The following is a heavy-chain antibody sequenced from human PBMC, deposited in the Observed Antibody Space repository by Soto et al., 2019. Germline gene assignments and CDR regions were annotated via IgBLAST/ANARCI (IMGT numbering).Heavy chain of an antibody. CDR2: IKSKTDGGTT. Sequence: GGSLRLSCAASGFTFSNAWMSWVRQAPGKGLEWVGRIKSKTDGGTTDYAAPVKGRFTISRDDSKNTLYLQMNSLKTEDTAVYYCTTTIRGSPRGYSYGKLSDYWGQGTLVTVSS. CDR3: TTTIRGSPRGYSYGKLSDY. J-gene: IGHJ4*02. D-gene: IGHD5-18*01. CDR1: GFTFSNAW. V-gene: IGHV3-15*01.